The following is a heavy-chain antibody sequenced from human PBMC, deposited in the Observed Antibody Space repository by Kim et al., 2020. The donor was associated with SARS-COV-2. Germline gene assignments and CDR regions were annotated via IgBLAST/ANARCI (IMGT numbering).Heavy chain of an antibody. Sequence: YNPSPKSRVNISVDTSKNQFSLKLSSVTAADTAVYYCARDGNSAAGGMDVWGQGTTVTVSS. V-gene: IGHV4-59*01. J-gene: IGHJ6*02. D-gene: IGHD2-15*01. CDR3: ARDGNSAAGGMDV.